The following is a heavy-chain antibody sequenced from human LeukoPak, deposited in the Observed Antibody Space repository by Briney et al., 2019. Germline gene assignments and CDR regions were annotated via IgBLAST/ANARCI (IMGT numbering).Heavy chain of an antibody. CDR1: GFTFSSYE. Sequence: GGSLRLSCAASGFTFSSYEMNWVRQPPGKGLEWVAYSNSAGSTTHYPDYVRGRFTISRDNAKNSLFLQMDSLRVEDTGVYYCARFSIVAAYGSGDFWGQGTRVTVS. D-gene: IGHD1-26*01. V-gene: IGHV3-48*03. CDR2: SNSAGSTT. J-gene: IGHJ4*02. CDR3: ARFSIVAAYGSGDF.